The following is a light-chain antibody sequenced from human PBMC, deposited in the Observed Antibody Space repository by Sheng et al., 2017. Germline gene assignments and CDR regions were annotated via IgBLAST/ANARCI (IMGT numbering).Light chain of an antibody. CDR1: QSVSGN. CDR3: QQYNSYSL. V-gene: IGKV3-15*01. CDR2: DAS. J-gene: IGKJ1*01. Sequence: ETVMTQSPATLSVSPGERATLSCRASQSVSGNLAWYQHKPGQAPRLLIYDASTRATGVPARFSGSGSGTEFTLTISSLQPDDFATYYCQQYNSYSLFGQGTKVEIK.